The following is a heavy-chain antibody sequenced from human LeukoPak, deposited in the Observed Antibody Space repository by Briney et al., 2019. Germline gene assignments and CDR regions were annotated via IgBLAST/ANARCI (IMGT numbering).Heavy chain of an antibody. V-gene: IGHV3-11*06. CDR1: GFTFSDYY. CDR2: ISSSSSYT. CDR3: ARYYDILTGYYTSIGY. Sequence: PGGSLRPSCAASGFTFSDYYMSWIRQAPGKGLEWVSYISSSSSYTNYADSVKGRFTISRDNAKNSLYLQMNSLRAEDTAVYYCARYYDILTGYYTSIGYWGQGTLVTVSS. D-gene: IGHD3-9*01. J-gene: IGHJ4*02.